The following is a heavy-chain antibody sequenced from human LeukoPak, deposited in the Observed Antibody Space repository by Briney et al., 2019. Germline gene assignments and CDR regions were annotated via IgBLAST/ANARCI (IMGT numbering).Heavy chain of an antibody. CDR2: ISWNSGSI. CDR1: GFTFYDYA. J-gene: IGHJ4*02. CDR3: AKDMYWPRDGYNFDY. D-gene: IGHD5-24*01. V-gene: IGHV3-9*01. Sequence: GGSLRLSCAASGFTFYDYAMHWVRHAQGKGLEWVSGISWNSGSIVYADSVKGRFTISRENANNSLYLQMNSLRAEDTALYYCAKDMYWPRDGYNFDYWGQGTLVTVSS.